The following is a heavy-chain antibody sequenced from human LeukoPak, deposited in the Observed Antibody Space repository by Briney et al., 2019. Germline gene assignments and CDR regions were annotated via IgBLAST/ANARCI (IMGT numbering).Heavy chain of an antibody. CDR1: GGSISSSTYY. V-gene: IGHV4-39*01. J-gene: IGHJ5*02. CDR3: ARHLRGLREPRPNNWFDP. D-gene: IGHD4-17*01. Sequence: SETLSLTCSVSGGSISSSTYYWGWIRQPPGKGLEWIGNIYNSGSTYYNPSLKSRVTISVDTSKNQFSLKLSSVTAADTAVYYCARHLRGLREPRPNNWFDPWGQGTLVTVSS. CDR2: IYNSGST.